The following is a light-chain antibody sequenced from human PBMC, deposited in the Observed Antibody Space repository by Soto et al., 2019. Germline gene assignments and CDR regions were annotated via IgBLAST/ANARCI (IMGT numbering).Light chain of an antibody. CDR2: YDS. CDR1: NIGSKS. CDR3: QVWDSSSDDVV. J-gene: IGLJ2*01. Sequence: SYELTQPPSVSVAPGKTARITCGGNNIGSKSVYWYQQKPGQAPVLVIYYDSDRPSGIPERFSGSNSGNTATLTISRVEAGDEADYYCQVWDSSSDDVVFGGGTKVTVL. V-gene: IGLV3-21*04.